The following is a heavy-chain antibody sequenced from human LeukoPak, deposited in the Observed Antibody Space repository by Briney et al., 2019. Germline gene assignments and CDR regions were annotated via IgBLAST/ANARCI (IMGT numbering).Heavy chain of an antibody. J-gene: IGHJ5*02. D-gene: IGHD1-14*01. V-gene: IGHV3-23*01. CDR3: ASARTMAGAFDP. CDR2: ISGSGGST. Sequence: GGSLRLSCAASGFTFSSYAMSWVRQAPGKGLEWVSAISGSGGSTYYADSVKGRFTISRDNSKNTLYLQMGSLRAEDMAVYYCASARTMAGAFDPWGQGTLVTVSS. CDR1: GFTFSSYA.